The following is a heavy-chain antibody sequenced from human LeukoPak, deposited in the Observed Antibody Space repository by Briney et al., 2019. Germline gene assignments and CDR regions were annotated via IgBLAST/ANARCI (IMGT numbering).Heavy chain of an antibody. CDR3: ARDDYGDAQLNDY. V-gene: IGHV4-39*02. D-gene: IGHD4-17*01. J-gene: IGHJ4*02. CDR2: IYYSGST. CDR1: GGSISSSSYY. Sequence: SETLSLTCTVSGGSISSSSYYWRWLRQPPGKGREWIGSIYYSGSTYYNPSLKSRVTISVDTSKNQFSLKLSSVTAADTAVYYCARDDYGDAQLNDYWVQGTLVTVSS.